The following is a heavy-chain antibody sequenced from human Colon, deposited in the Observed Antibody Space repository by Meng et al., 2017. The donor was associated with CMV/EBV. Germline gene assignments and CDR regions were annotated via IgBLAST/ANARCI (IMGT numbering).Heavy chain of an antibody. CDR2: ISYDGSNK. D-gene: IGHD6-19*01. V-gene: IGHV3-30-3*01. CDR3: ARGVIAVGQRHYFDH. J-gene: IGHJ4*02. CDR1: GFTFSSYA. Sequence: GESLKISCAASGFTFSSYAMHWVRQAPGKGLEWVAVISYDGSNKYYADSVKGRFTISRDTPKNTLFLQLNSLRAEDTAVYYCARGVIAVGQRHYFDHWGQGTLVTVSS.